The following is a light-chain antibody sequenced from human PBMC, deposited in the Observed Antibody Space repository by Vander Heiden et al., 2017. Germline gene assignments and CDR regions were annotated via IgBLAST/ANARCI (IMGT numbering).Light chain of an antibody. V-gene: IGLV1-44*01. Sequence: QSVLTQPPPPSGTPGQLVTISCSGTSSNIVSNTVSWYQQLRGTAPNLLIYSSDRRPSGVPDRFSGSKSGTSASLAISGLQSEDEADYYCAAWDDSMNGVVFGGGTKLTVL. CDR2: SSD. CDR1: SSNIVSNT. J-gene: IGLJ2*01. CDR3: AAWDDSMNGVV.